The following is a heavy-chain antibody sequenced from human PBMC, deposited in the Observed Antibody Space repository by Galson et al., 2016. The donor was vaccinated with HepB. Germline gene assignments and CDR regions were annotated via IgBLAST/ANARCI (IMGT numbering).Heavy chain of an antibody. J-gene: IGHJ4*02. D-gene: IGHD3-22*01. CDR1: GGSINGYF. Sequence: LSLTCTVSGGSINGYFWAWIRQPPGKGLEWLGHVYYNGATSYSPSLWSRVAMSVDMSKNQWSLRLNSMTAADTAFYYCARYDIRGYYYEIRGQGTLVTGSS. V-gene: IGHV4-59*03. CDR2: VYYNGAT. CDR3: ARYDIRGYYYEI.